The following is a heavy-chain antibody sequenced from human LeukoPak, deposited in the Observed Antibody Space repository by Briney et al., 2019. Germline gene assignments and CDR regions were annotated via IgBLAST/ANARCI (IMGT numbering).Heavy chain of an antibody. J-gene: IGHJ5*02. V-gene: IGHV4-34*01. D-gene: IGHD3-3*01. Sequence: PSETLSLTCAVYGGSFSAYYWTSIRQSPGKGLEWIGEINHSGSTNCNPSLKSRVTISVDTSKNQFSLKLTSVTAADTAVYYCARDGVERFLEWSTTWFDPWGQGTLVTVSS. CDR3: ARDGVERFLEWSTTWFDP. CDR1: GGSFSAYY. CDR2: INHSGST.